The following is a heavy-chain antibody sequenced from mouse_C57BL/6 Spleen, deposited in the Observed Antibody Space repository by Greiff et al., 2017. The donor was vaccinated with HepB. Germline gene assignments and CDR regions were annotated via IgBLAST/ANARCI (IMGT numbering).Heavy chain of an antibody. J-gene: IGHJ1*03. Sequence: VQLQESGAELAKPGASVKLSCKASGYTFTSYWMHWVKQRPGQGLEWIGYINPSSGYTKYNQKFKDKATLTADKSSSTAYMQRSSLTYEDSAVYYCARWDYETYWYFDVWGTGTTVTVSS. CDR3: ARWDYETYWYFDV. CDR1: GYTFTSYW. D-gene: IGHD2-4*01. V-gene: IGHV1-7*01. CDR2: INPSSGYT.